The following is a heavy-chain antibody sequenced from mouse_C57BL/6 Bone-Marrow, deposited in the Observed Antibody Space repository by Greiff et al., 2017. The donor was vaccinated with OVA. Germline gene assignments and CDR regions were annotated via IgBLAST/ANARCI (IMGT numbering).Heavy chain of an antibody. V-gene: IGHV3-6*01. CDR1: GYSITSGYY. CDR2: ISYDGSN. Sequence: EVKLQESGPGLVKPSQSLSLTCSVTGYSITSGYYWNWIRQFPGNKLEWMGYISYDGSNNYNPSLKNRISITRDTSKNQFFLKLNSVTTEDTATYYCARCLYAMDDWGQGTSVTVSS. J-gene: IGHJ4*01. CDR3: ARCLYAMDD.